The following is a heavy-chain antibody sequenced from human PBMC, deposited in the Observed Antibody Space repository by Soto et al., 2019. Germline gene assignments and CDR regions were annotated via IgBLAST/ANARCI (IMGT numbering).Heavy chain of an antibody. J-gene: IGHJ5*02. Sequence: PGGSLRLSCASSGFTFSSNSMNWVRQAPGKGLEWVSSISSSSSYIYYADSVKGRFTIPRDNAKNSLYLQMNSLRAEDTAVYYCARESRVSPDPWGQGTLVTVSS. V-gene: IGHV3-21*01. CDR2: ISSSSSYI. D-gene: IGHD6-13*01. CDR3: ARESRVSPDP. CDR1: GFTFSSNS.